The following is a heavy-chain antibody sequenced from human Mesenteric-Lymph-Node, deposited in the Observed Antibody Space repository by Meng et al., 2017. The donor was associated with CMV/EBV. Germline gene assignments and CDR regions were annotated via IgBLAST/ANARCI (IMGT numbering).Heavy chain of an antibody. J-gene: IGHJ6*02. CDR2: IIPISATK. CDR3: ARGGTGGYNYEHGMDV. D-gene: IGHD3-22*01. Sequence: SVQVSCKASGGTFRTYAITWVRQTPGQGLEWMGGIIPISATKNYAQKFQGRVTLTTDESTSTAYMELSSLRSEDTAGYYCARGGTGGYNYEHGMDVWGQGTAVTVSS. CDR1: GGTFRTYA. V-gene: IGHV1-69*05.